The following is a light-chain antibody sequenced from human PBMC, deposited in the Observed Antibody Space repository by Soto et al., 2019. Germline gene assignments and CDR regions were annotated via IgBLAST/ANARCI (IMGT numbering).Light chain of an antibody. CDR1: QSVSSY. J-gene: IGKJ3*01. V-gene: IGKV3-11*01. Sequence: EILLTQNTATLSLSPGGRATLSCRASQSVSSYLAWYQQKPGQAPRLLIYDASNRATGIPARFSGSGSGTDFTLTISSLEPEDFAVYYCQQRSNWAFTFGPVTKVDI. CDR2: DAS. CDR3: QQRSNWAFT.